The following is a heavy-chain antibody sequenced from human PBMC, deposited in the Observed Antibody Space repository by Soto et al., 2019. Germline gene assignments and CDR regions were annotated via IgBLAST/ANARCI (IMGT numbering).Heavy chain of an antibody. CDR2: INPSGGST. V-gene: IGHV1-46*01. D-gene: IGHD2-8*01. J-gene: IGHJ6*02. CDR1: GYTFTSYY. Sequence: QVQLVQSGAEVKKPVASVKVSCKASGYTFTSYYMHWVRQAPGQGLEWMGIINPSGGSTRYAQKCQGMVTMTRDASTSTVDMELSILRSEDTAVYYCPRVYCTTGVGLGGMDVWGQGTTVTVSS. CDR3: PRVYCTTGVGLGGMDV.